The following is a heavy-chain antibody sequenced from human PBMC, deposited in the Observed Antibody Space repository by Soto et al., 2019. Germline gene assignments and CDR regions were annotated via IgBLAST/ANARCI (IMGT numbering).Heavy chain of an antibody. Sequence: ASVKVSCKASGYTFTSYGISWVRQAPGQGLEWMGWISAYNGNTNYAQKLQGRVTMTTDTSTSTAYMELRSLRSDDTAVYYCARDRDFYDILTGYHDYWGQGTLVTVSS. J-gene: IGHJ4*02. V-gene: IGHV1-18*01. CDR1: GYTFTSYG. D-gene: IGHD3-9*01. CDR3: ARDRDFYDILTGYHDY. CDR2: ISAYNGNT.